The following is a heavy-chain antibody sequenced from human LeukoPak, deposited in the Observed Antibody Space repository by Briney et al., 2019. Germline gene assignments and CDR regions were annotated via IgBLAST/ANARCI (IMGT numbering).Heavy chain of an antibody. D-gene: IGHD4-17*01. CDR1: GGTFSSYA. J-gene: IGHJ1*01. CDR3: AREGTSGKYGDYEAEYFQH. CDR2: IIPIFGTA. V-gene: IGHV1-69*05. Sequence: SVKVSCKASGGTFSSYAISWVRQAPGQGLEWMGGIIPIFGTANYAQKFQGRVTITTDESTSTAYMELSSLRSEDTAVYYCAREGTSGKYGDYEAEYFQHWGQGTLVTVSS.